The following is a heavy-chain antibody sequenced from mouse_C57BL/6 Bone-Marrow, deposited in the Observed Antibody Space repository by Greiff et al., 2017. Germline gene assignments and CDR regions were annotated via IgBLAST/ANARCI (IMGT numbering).Heavy chain of an antibody. V-gene: IGHV1-9*01. CDR2: ILPGSGRT. CDR3: ARNWDDGGIDY. Sequence: QVQLKESGAELMKPGASVKLSCKATGYTFTGYWIEWVKQRPGHGLEWIGEILPGSGRTNYNEKVKGKATFTADTSSNTAYMQLSSLTTEDSAIYYCARNWDDGGIDYWGQGTTLTVSS. J-gene: IGHJ2*01. D-gene: IGHD4-1*01. CDR1: GYTFTGYW.